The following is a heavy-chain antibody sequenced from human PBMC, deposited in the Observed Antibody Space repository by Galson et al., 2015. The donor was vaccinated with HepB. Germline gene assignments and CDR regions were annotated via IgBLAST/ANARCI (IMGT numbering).Heavy chain of an antibody. CDR2: ISYDGSNK. CDR3: AKDLTLVDIGAFDY. D-gene: IGHD2-2*03. CDR1: GFTFSSYG. J-gene: IGHJ4*02. V-gene: IGHV3-30*18. Sequence: SLRLSCAASGFTFSSYGMHWVRQAPGKGLEWVAVISYDGSNKYYADSVKGRFTISRDNSKNTLYLQMNSLRAEDTAVYYCAKDLTLVDIGAFDYWGQGTLVTVSS.